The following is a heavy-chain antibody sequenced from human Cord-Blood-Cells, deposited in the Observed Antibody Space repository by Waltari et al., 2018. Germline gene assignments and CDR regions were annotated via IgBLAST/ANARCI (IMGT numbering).Heavy chain of an antibody. CDR1: GGTFSSHA. CDR2: SIPILGIA. Sequence: QVQLVQSGAEVKKPGSSVKVSCKASGGTFSSHAIRWARQAPVQGLEWMGGSIPILGIANYAQKFQGRVTITADKSTSTAYMELSSLRSEDTAVYYCARVAHIVVVTALDAFDIWGQGTMVTVSS. D-gene: IGHD2-21*02. CDR3: ARVAHIVVVTALDAFDI. J-gene: IGHJ3*02. V-gene: IGHV1-69*10.